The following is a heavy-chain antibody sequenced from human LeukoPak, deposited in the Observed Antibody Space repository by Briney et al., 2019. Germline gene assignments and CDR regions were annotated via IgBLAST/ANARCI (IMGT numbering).Heavy chain of an antibody. J-gene: IGHJ4*02. V-gene: IGHV1-24*01. CDR1: GYTLTELS. CDR2: FDPEDGET. Sequence: ASVKVSCKVSGYTLTELSMHWVRQAPGKGLEWMGGFDPEDGETIYAQKFQGRVTMTEDTSTDTAYMELSSLRSEDTAVYYCATHTPKGGFRSGSYCNDLFDYWGQGTLVTVSS. D-gene: IGHD3-10*01. CDR3: ATHTPKGGFRSGSYCNDLFDY.